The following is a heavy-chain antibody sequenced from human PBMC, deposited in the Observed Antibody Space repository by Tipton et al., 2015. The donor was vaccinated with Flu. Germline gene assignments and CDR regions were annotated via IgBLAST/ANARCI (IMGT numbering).Heavy chain of an antibody. V-gene: IGHV3-30*02. D-gene: IGHD4-17*01. J-gene: IGHJ4*02. CDR3: AKPLTYGDYALTE. Sequence: SLRLSCAAPGYIFSAYGIHWVRQATGKGMEWVALMRDAGGEYYADSVKGRFTISRDISKRTMFLQMNSLRPEDTAVYYCAKPLTYGDYALTEWGPGTPVTVSS. CDR1: GYIFSAYG. CDR2: MRDAGGE.